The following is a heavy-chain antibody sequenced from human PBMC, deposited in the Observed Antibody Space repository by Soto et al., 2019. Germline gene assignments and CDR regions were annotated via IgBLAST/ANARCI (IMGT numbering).Heavy chain of an antibody. CDR1: GFSVATTGVG. D-gene: IGHD4-17*01. CDR3: AHIDYTDYLKHPLDD. J-gene: IGHJ4*02. V-gene: IGHV2-5*01. Sequence: ESVPTLVNPTATLTLTCTFSGFSVATTGVGVGWVRQPPGKALEFLAVIYWNDDKRYSPSLRNRLTITKDASRNQVVLKVTDMDPVDTATYYCAHIDYTDYLKHPLDDCGQGTPVTAYS. CDR2: IYWNDDK.